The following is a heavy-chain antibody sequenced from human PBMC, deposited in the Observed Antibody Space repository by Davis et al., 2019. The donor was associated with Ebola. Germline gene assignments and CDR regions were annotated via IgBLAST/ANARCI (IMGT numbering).Heavy chain of an antibody. CDR1: GGSISNYY. CDR3: ARRGQVSSHYYYYGLDV. D-gene: IGHD2-8*01. J-gene: IGHJ6*02. CDR2: IYYSGST. Sequence: SETLSLTCTVSGGSISNYYWSWIRQPPGKGLEWIGYIYYSGSTNYNPSLKSRVTISVDTSENQFSLKLSSVTAADTAVYYCARRGQVSSHYYYYGLDVWGQGTTVTVSS. V-gene: IGHV4-59*01.